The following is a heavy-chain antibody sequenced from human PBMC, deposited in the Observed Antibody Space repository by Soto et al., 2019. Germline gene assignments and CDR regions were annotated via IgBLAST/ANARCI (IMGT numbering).Heavy chain of an antibody. V-gene: IGHV1-69*13. D-gene: IGHD3-10*01. CDR2: IIPIFGTA. J-gene: IGHJ4*02. Sequence: GASVKVSCKASGGTFSSYAISWVRQAPGQGLEWMGGIIPIFGTANYAQKFQGRVTITADESTSTAYMELSSLRSEDTAVYYCARDGTYYYGSGSYSPFDYWGQGTLVTVSS. CDR3: ARDGTYYYGSGSYSPFDY. CDR1: GGTFSSYA.